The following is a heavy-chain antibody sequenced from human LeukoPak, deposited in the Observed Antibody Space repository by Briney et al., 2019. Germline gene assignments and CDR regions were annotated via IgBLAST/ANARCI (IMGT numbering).Heavy chain of an antibody. CDR2: IYSGGST. Sequence: PGGSLRLSCAASGFTVSSNYMSWVRQAPGKGLEWVSVIYSGGSTYYADSVKGRFTISRDNSKNTLYLQMNSLRAEDTAVYYCARGPPVRSLWDSSGYFDYWGQGTLVTVSS. CDR1: GFTVSSNY. D-gene: IGHD3-22*01. J-gene: IGHJ4*02. V-gene: IGHV3-66*01. CDR3: ARGPPVRSLWDSSGYFDY.